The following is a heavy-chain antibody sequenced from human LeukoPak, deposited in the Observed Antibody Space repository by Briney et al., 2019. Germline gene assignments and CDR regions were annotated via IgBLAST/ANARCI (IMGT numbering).Heavy chain of an antibody. V-gene: IGHV4-34*01. CDR3: ARGLGWKVTPMGLFYMDV. Sequence: SETLSLTCGVDGGSFSGYDWSWVRQPPGKGLEWIGEINYGGDTNYNPSLKSRVTISVDTSKNQFSLKVKSVTAADTAVYFCARGLGWKVTPMGLFYMDVWGEGATVTVSS. CDR1: GGSFSGYD. CDR2: INYGGDT. D-gene: IGHD1-1*01. J-gene: IGHJ6*03.